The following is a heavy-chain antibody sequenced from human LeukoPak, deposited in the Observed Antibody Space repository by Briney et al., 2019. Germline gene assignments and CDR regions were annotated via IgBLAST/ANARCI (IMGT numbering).Heavy chain of an antibody. V-gene: IGHV4-39*07. CDR2: IYHSGST. Sequence: PSETLSLTCTVSGGSISSSSYYWGWIRQPPGKGLEWIGTIYHSGSTYYNPSLKSRVTISVDTSKNQFSLKLNSVTAADTAVYYCARAWGYSSSSKLKSPNWFDPWGQGTLVTVSS. CDR3: ARAWGYSSSSKLKSPNWFDP. J-gene: IGHJ5*02. D-gene: IGHD6-6*01. CDR1: GGSISSSSYY.